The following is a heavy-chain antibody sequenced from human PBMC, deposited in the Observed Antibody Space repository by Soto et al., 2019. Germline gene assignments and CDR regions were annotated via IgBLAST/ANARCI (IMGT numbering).Heavy chain of an antibody. Sequence: QVQLVESGGGVVQPGRSLRLSCAASGFTFSSYGMHWVRQAPGKGLEWVAVISYDGSNKYYADSVKGRFTISRDNSKNTVHLQMNSLRAEDMAVYYCAKDHSSSSGSLLYWGQGTLVTVSS. CDR2: ISYDGSNK. CDR3: AKDHSSSSGSLLY. CDR1: GFTFSSYG. V-gene: IGHV3-30*18. D-gene: IGHD2-2*01. J-gene: IGHJ4*02.